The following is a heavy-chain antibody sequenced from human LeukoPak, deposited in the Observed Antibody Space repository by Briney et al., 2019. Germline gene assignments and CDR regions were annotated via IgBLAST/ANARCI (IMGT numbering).Heavy chain of an antibody. D-gene: IGHD5-18*01. CDR2: ISYDGSNK. J-gene: IGHJ4*02. CDR1: RFTFSDYL. V-gene: IGHV3-30-3*01. CDR3: ARDSERYSYGYGRLY. Sequence: PGRSLRLSCAASRFTFSDYLIHWVRQAPGKGLEWVAVISYDGSNKYYADSVKGRFTISRDNSKNTLYLQMNSLRAEDTAVYYCARDSERYSYGYGRLYWGQGTLVTVSS.